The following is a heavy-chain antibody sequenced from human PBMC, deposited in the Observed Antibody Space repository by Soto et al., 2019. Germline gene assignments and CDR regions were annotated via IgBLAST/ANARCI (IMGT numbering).Heavy chain of an antibody. CDR3: ARPRGGQPGPFDD. D-gene: IGHD3-16*01. CDR1: GFTFSSLG. CDR2: IWYDGSNT. J-gene: IGHJ4*02. V-gene: IGHV3-33*01. Sequence: PGGSLRLSCAASGFTFSSLGMHWVRQAPGKGLEWVAVIWYDGSNTYYADSVKGRFTISRDNSKNTLYLQMNSLRVEDTAVYYCARPRGGQPGPFDDWGKGTLVTVAS.